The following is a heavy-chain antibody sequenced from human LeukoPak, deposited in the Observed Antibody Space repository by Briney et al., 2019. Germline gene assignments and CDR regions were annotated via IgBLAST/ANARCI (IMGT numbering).Heavy chain of an antibody. Sequence: PSETLSLTCTVSGGYISGFYWSWIRQPPEKGLEWIGYVHYSGSTNYNPSLKSRVIISVDSSKNQFSLKLSSVTAADTAVYYCARDGQEYDTGFFDYWGQGTLVTVSS. D-gene: IGHD1-1*01. J-gene: IGHJ4*02. CDR2: VHYSGST. V-gene: IGHV4-59*01. CDR1: GGYISGFY. CDR3: ARDGQEYDTGFFDY.